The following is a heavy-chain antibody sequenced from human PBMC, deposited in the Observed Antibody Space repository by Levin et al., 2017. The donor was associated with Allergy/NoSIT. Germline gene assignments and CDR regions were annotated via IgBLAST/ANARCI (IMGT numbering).Heavy chain of an antibody. CDR1: GFTFSSYA. J-gene: IGHJ4*02. Sequence: GGSLRLSCVASGFTFSSYAMSWVRQAPGKGLGWVSAISGSGGSTYYADSVKGRFTISKDNSKNTLYLHMDSLRAEDTAAYYCAKDHEEDYYYDSFNHFDYWGQGTLVTVSS. CDR2: ISGSGGST. CDR3: AKDHEEDYYYDSFNHFDY. V-gene: IGHV3-23*01. D-gene: IGHD3-22*01.